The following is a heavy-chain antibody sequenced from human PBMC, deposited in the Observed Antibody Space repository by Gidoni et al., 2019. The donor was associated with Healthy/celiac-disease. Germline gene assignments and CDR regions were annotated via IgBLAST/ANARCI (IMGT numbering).Heavy chain of an antibody. CDR1: GYTFTSYA. CDR3: ARTTLWFGDPEKFFDY. Sequence: QVQLVQSGAEVKKPGALVKVSCKPSGYTFTSYAMHWVRQAPGQRLEWMGWINAGNGNKKYSQKFQGRVTITRDTSASTAYMELSSLRSEDTAVYYCARTTLWFGDPEKFFDYWGQGTLVTVSS. D-gene: IGHD3-10*01. CDR2: INAGNGNK. V-gene: IGHV1-3*01. J-gene: IGHJ4*02.